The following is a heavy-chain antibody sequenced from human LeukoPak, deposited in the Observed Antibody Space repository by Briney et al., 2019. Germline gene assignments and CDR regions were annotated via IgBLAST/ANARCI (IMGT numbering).Heavy chain of an antibody. CDR1: GFTFSNYW. V-gene: IGHV3-74*01. J-gene: IGHJ4*02. CDR3: ASASSHRIAAGGPY. CDR2: INSDGSSR. D-gene: IGHD6-13*01. Sequence: GGSLRLSCAASGFTFSNYWMHWVRQAPGKGLVWVSRINSDGSSRNYADSVKGRFTISRDNAKNTLYLQMNSLRAEDTAVYYCASASSHRIAAGGPYWGQGALVTVSS.